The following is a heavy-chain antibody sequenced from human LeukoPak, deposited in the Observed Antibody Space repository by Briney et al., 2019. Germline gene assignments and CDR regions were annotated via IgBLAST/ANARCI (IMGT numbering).Heavy chain of an antibody. CDR2: INHSGST. J-gene: IGHJ6*02. D-gene: IGHD2-2*01. CDR3: ARGPYCSSTSCPKGRYYYYYGMDV. CDR1: GGSFSGYY. V-gene: IGHV4-34*01. Sequence: SETLSLTCAVYGGSFSGYYWSWIGHPPGKGLEWIGKINHSGSTNYNPSLKSRVTISVNTSKNQFSLKLSSVTAADTAVYYCARGPYCSSTSCPKGRYYYYYGMDVWGQGTTVTVSS.